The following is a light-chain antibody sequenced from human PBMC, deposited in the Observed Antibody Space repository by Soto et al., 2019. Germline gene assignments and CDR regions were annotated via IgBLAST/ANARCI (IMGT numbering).Light chain of an antibody. CDR2: AAS. Sequence: DIQMTQSPSSLSAFVGDRVTITCRASQNIDNYLNWYQKKPGKAPELLIYAASTLQSGVPSRFSGSGSGTDFTLTISSLQPEDFATYFCQQSYNALAWTFGQGTKVEMK. CDR3: QQSYNALAWT. CDR1: QNIDNY. J-gene: IGKJ1*01. V-gene: IGKV1-39*01.